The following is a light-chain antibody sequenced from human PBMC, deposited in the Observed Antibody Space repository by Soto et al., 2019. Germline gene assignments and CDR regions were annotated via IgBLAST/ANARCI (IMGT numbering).Light chain of an antibody. J-gene: IGKJ2*01. CDR3: HQFNIWPYT. CDR1: ESVSSN. V-gene: IGKV3-15*01. CDR2: TAS. Sequence: EIVMTQSPATLSVSPGERVTLSCRASESVSSNLAWYQQKPGQAPRLLIYTASTRATSIPARFSGSGSGTEFTLTISSLQSEDFAVYHCHQFNIWPYTFGQGNKLEI.